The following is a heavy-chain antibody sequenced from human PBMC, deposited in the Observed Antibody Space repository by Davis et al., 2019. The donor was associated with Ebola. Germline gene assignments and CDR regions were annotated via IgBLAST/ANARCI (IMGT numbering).Heavy chain of an antibody. CDR3: ARGGYCSGGRCHWYFDL. Sequence: PSETLSLTCTVSGGSISGYYWSWIRQPPGKGLEWIGYIYYSGRTHYNLSLKSRVSISVDTSKNQFSLWLSSVTAADTAVYYCARGGYCSGGRCHWYFDLWGRGTLVTVSS. J-gene: IGHJ2*01. V-gene: IGHV4-59*08. CDR2: IYYSGRT. CDR1: GGSISGYY. D-gene: IGHD2-15*01.